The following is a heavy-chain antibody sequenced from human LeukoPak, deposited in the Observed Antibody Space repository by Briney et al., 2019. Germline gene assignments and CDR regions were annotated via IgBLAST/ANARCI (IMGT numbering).Heavy chain of an antibody. V-gene: IGHV3-23*01. J-gene: IGHJ4*02. Sequence: GGSLRLSCAASGFTFSNYAMTWVRQGPGKGLEWVSGISGSGDTTYYADSEKGRFTTSRDNFRNTLYLQMNSLTVADAAVYFCERESFKAVAGYLDYWGQGILVTVSS. CDR1: GFTFSNYA. CDR2: ISGSGDTT. D-gene: IGHD6-19*01. CDR3: ERESFKAVAGYLDY.